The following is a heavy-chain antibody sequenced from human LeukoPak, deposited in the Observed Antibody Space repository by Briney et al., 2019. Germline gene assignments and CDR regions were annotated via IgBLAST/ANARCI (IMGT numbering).Heavy chain of an antibody. Sequence: GGSLRLSCAASGFTLSDYSMNWVRQAPGKGLEWVSFITGSSGYIFYADSLKGRFTISRDNAKNSLWLQMSGLRAEDTAVYYCATYSSSAGFDYWGQGTLVTVSS. CDR2: ITGSSGYI. J-gene: IGHJ4*02. V-gene: IGHV3-21*01. CDR1: GFTLSDYS. D-gene: IGHD6-13*01. CDR3: ATYSSSAGFDY.